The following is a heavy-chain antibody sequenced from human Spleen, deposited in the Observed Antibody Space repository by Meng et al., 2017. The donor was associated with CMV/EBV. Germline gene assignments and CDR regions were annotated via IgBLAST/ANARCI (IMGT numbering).Heavy chain of an antibody. J-gene: IGHJ4*01. CDR1: GASISSSNW. CDR3: AREAYAHSDY. Sequence: SETLSLTCAVSGASISSSNWWSWVRQPPGKGLEWIGEVNHSGSTNYNPSLKSRVSISVDTSNNQFSLKLSSATAADTAIYYCAREAYAHSDYWGQGTLVTVS. D-gene: IGHD3-16*01. CDR2: VNHSGST. V-gene: IGHV4-4*02.